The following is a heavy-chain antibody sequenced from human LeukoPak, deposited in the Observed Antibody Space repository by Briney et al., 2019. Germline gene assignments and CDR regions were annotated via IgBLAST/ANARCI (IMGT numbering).Heavy chain of an antibody. J-gene: IGHJ4*02. V-gene: IGHV3-74*03. CDR1: GFTFSSYW. Sequence: PGGSLRLSCAASGFTFSSYWMHWVRQAPGKGLVWVSRINGDGSSTTYADSVKGRFTISRDNAKNTVFLHMNSLRAEDTAVYYCARGGAVRTYGLDYWGQGTLVTVSS. CDR2: INGDGSST. D-gene: IGHD4-17*01. CDR3: ARGGAVRTYGLDY.